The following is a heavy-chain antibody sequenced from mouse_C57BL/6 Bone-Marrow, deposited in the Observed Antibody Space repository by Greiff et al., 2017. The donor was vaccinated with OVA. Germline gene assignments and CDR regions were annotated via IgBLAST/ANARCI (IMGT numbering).Heavy chain of an antibody. CDR3: ARGGGLRRLDY. CDR2: INPSTGGT. V-gene: IGHV1-42*01. J-gene: IGHJ2*01. D-gene: IGHD2-2*01. Sequence: VQLQQSGPELVKPGASVKISCKASGYSFTGYYMNWVKQSPEKSLEWIGEINPSTGGTTYNQKFKAKATLTVDKSSSTAYMQLKSLTAEDSAVYYCARGGGLRRLDYWGQGTTLTVSS. CDR1: GYSFTGYY.